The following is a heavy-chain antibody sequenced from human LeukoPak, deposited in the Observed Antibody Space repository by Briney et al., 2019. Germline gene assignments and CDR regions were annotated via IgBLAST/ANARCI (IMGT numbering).Heavy chain of an antibody. CDR1: GGTFSSYA. J-gene: IGHJ4*02. CDR3: ARLVADYVSPGLSDKNFDY. D-gene: IGHD3-16*01. CDR2: IIPIFGTA. Sequence: SVKVSCKASGGTFSSYAISWVRQAPGQGLEWMGGIIPIFGTANYAQKFQGRVTITADESTSTAYMELSSLRSEDTAVYYCARLVADYVSPGLSDKNFDYWGQGTLVTVSS. V-gene: IGHV1-69*13.